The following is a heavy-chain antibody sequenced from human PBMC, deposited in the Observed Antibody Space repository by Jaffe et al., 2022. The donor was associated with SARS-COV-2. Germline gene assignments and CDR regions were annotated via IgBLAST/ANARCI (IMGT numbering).Heavy chain of an antibody. J-gene: IGHJ6*02. CDR3: AKEGYGDYYSDYYGMDV. Sequence: EVQLLESGGGLVQPGGSLRLSCAASGFTFSSYAMSWVRQAPGKGLEWVSAISGSGGSTYYADSVKGRFTISRDNSKNTLYLQMNSLRAEDTAVYYCAKEGYGDYYSDYYGMDVWGQGTTVTVSS. CDR2: ISGSGGST. D-gene: IGHD4-17*01. CDR1: GFTFSSYA. V-gene: IGHV3-23*01.